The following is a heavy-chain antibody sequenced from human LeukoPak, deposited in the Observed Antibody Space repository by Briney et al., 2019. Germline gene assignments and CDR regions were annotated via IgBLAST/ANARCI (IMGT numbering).Heavy chain of an antibody. CDR2: INLRRST. V-gene: IGHV4-34*01. Sequence: PSETLSLTSAVHGGSFSGYHWSWIRQPPGKGLERIGEINLRRSTNYTTFLKSRVTISVEANKNQFSLTLSSVCAGDTAVYYCGRGGVGTIFGVVILRPGGFDPWGEGTLVTVSS. D-gene: IGHD3-3*01. CDR1: GGSFSGYH. CDR3: GRGGVGTIFGVVILRPGGFDP. J-gene: IGHJ5*02.